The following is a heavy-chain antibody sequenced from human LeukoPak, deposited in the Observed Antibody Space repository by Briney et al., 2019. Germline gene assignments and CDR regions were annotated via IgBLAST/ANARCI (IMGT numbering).Heavy chain of an antibody. CDR1: GFTFSSYG. J-gene: IGHJ4*01. CDR3: ARDGTAAGLYFDL. Sequence: PGGSLRLSCAASGFTFSSYGMHWVRQAPGKGLEWVASIRQDGSEKTYVDSVKGRFTISRDNTKNSLYLQMSSLTAEDTAVYYCARDGTAAGLYFDLWGQGTLVTVSS. D-gene: IGHD6-13*01. CDR2: IRQDGSEK. V-gene: IGHV3-7*01.